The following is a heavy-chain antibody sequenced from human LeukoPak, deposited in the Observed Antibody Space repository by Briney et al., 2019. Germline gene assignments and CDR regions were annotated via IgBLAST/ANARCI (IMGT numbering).Heavy chain of an antibody. V-gene: IGHV4-39*07. CDR1: GGSLRSRSYY. CDR3: ARVGENYYGGRIFDN. D-gene: IGHD3-10*01. Sequence: KPSETLSLTFTVSGGSLRSRSYYWGWIRQPPGKGLEWIGSIYYKGNPYFNPSLKSRVTISEDTSKNQFSLKLNSVTAADTAVYYCARVGENYYGGRIFDNWGQGTLVIVSS. J-gene: IGHJ4*02. CDR2: IYYKGNP.